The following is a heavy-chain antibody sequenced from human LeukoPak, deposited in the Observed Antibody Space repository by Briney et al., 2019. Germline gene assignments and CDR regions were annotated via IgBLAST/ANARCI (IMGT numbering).Heavy chain of an antibody. CDR3: ARSYSYDSSGYYGAK. Sequence: ASVKVSCKASGYTFTGYYTHWVRQAPGQGPEWMGWINTNSGGTNYGQKFQGRVTMTRDTSISTANMELSRLTSDDTAVYCCARSYSYDSSGYYGAKWGQGTLVTVSS. CDR1: GYTFTGYY. D-gene: IGHD3-22*01. V-gene: IGHV1-2*02. J-gene: IGHJ4*02. CDR2: INTNSGGT.